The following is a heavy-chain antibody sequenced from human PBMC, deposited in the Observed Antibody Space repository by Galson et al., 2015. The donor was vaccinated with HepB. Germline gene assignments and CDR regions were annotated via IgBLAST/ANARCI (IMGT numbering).Heavy chain of an antibody. CDR1: GYTFTSYY. D-gene: IGHD2-21*01. CDR2: IWSDGSNT. Sequence: SCKASGYTFTSYYMHWVRQAPGTGLEWVAVIWSDGSNTYYADSVKGRFTISRDNSKNTLYLQMNTLRGDDSAVYHCARMVNVDGNLSKGPLDYWGQGTLVTVSS. J-gene: IGHJ4*02. V-gene: IGHV3-33*01. CDR3: ARMVNVDGNLSKGPLDY.